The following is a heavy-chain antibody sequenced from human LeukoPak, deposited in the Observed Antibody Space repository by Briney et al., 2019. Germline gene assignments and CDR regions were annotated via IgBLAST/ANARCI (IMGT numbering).Heavy chain of an antibody. CDR1: GFTFSSHS. V-gene: IGHV3-48*01. Sequence: GGSLRLSCAASGFTFSSHSMNWVRQAPGKGLEWVSYISSSSSTIYYAGSVKGRFTISRDNAKNSLYLQMNSLRAEDTAVYYCARGAYYYEDWGQGTLVTVSS. CDR2: ISSSSSTI. J-gene: IGHJ4*02. D-gene: IGHD3-22*01. CDR3: ARGAYYYED.